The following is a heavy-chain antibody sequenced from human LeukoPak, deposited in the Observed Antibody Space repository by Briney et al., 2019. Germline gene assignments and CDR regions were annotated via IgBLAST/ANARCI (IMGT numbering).Heavy chain of an antibody. J-gene: IGHJ4*02. CDR3: TSWTRRDGYKD. D-gene: IGHD5-24*01. CDR2: IRSKAYGGTT. V-gene: IGHV3-49*03. CDR1: GFTFGDYA. Sequence: PGGSLRLSCTASGFTFGDYAMSWFRQAPGKGLEWVGFIRSKAYGGTTEYAASVKGRFTISRDDSKSIAYLQMNSLKTEDTAVYYCTSWTRRDGYKDWGQGTLVTVSP.